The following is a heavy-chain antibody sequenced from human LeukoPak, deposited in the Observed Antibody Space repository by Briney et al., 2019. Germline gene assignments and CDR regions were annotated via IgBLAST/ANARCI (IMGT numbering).Heavy chain of an antibody. CDR1: GGSISSGGYF. Sequence: SQTLSLTCTVSGGSISSGGYFWSWIRQPPGKGLEWIGYIFHSGSTYYNPSPKSRITISLDWSKNHFSLKLSSVTAADTAVYYCARGAPLSSGWRYYFDYWGQGTLVTVSS. J-gene: IGHJ4*02. V-gene: IGHV4-30-2*01. D-gene: IGHD6-19*01. CDR3: ARGAPLSSGWRYYFDY. CDR2: IFHSGST.